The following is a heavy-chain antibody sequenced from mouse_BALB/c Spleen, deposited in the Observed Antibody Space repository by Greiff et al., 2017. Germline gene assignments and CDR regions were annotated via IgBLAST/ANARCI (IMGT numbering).Heavy chain of an antibody. Sequence: EVQLQQSGPGLVKPSQSLSLTCSVTGYSITSGYYWNWIRQFPGNKLEWIGYISYDGSNNYNPSLKNRISITRDTSKNQFFLKLNSVTTEDTATYYCARAIKEYDAGFAYWGQGTLVTVSA. D-gene: IGHD2-10*02. V-gene: IGHV3-6*02. CDR3: ARAIKEYDAGFAY. CDR1: GYSITSGYY. CDR2: ISYDGSN. J-gene: IGHJ3*01.